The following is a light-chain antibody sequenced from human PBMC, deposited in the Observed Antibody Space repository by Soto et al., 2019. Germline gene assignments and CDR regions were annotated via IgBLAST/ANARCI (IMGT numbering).Light chain of an antibody. CDR2: EVT. Sequence: QSALTQPPSASGSPGQSVTLSCTGTSTDVGGYNYVSWYQQHPGKAPKLIIYEVTTRPSGVPDRFSGSKSGNTASLTVSGLQAEDEADYYCSSYSCSNSVVFGGGTKLTVL. CDR3: SSYSCSNSVV. V-gene: IGLV2-8*01. J-gene: IGLJ2*01. CDR1: STDVGGYNY.